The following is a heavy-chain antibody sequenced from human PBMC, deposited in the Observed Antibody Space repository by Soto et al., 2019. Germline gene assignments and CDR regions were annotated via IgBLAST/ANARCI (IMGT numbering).Heavy chain of an antibody. CDR1: GFTFSSYV. CDR3: ARGANYYDSSGYYVYYYYYGMDV. CDR2: ISYDGSAK. V-gene: IGHV3-30*03. Sequence: QVQLVESGGGVVQPGRSRRLSCAASGFTFSSYVMHWVRQAPGKGLEWVAVISYDGSAKYYADSVKGRFTISRDNSKNTLYLQMNSLRAEDTAVYYCARGANYYDSSGYYVYYYYYGMDVWGQGTTVTVSS. J-gene: IGHJ6*02. D-gene: IGHD3-22*01.